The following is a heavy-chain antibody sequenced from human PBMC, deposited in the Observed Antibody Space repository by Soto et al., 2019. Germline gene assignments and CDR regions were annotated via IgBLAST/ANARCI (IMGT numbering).Heavy chain of an antibody. Sequence: QVQLVQSGAEVREPGASVKVSCKASGYSLTSLDINWVRQTAGQGLEWMGWMEPSTGRPGYAQQFQGRVTMTRDTSINTAYMELTTLTSVDTACYYCARGVSAGVDYWGQGTLVTVSS. V-gene: IGHV1-8*01. CDR1: GYSLTSLD. D-gene: IGHD1-26*01. J-gene: IGHJ4*02. CDR3: ARGVSAGVDY. CDR2: MEPSTGRP.